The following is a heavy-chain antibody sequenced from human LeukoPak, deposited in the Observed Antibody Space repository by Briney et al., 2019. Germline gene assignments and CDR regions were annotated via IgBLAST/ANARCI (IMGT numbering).Heavy chain of an antibody. CDR2: IWYDGSNK. CDR1: GFTFSSYG. J-gene: IGHJ4*02. CDR3: AREGPRGNSQFDY. Sequence: GGSLRLSCAASGFTFSSYGMHWVRQAPGKGLEWVALIWYDGSNKYYTDSVKGRLTIPRDNSKNTLYLQMNSLRAEDTAIYYCAREGPRGNSQFDYWGQGTLVTVSS. D-gene: IGHD2/OR15-2a*01. V-gene: IGHV3-33*01.